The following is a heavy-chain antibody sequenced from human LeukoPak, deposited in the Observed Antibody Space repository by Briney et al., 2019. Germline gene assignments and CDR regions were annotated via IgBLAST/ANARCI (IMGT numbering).Heavy chain of an antibody. CDR3: ARQSSDYYYYYIDV. CDR1: GGSISSSHYY. CDR2: IYYSGTT. Sequence: SETLSLTCTVSGGSISSSHYYWGWIRQPPGKGLEWIGSIYYSGTTYYNPSLESRVTISDDTSKNRLSLMLPYVSGPAPALCFCARQSSDYYYYYIDVWGEGTTVIVSS. J-gene: IGHJ6*03. V-gene: IGHV4-39*01.